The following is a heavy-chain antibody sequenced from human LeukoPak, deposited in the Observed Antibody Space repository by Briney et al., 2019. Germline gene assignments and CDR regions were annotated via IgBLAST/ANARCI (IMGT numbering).Heavy chain of an antibody. V-gene: IGHV1-2*02. CDR1: GYTFTDFY. D-gene: IGHD3-10*01. J-gene: IGHJ4*02. CDR3: ARSSLYYYGSGTYDKVCLDY. CDR2: INPNSGGT. Sequence: ASVKVSCKASGYTFTDFYMHWVRQAPEQGLEWMAWINPNSGGTHYAQKFQGRVTMTRDTSISTAYMELSRLRSDDTAVYYCARSSLYYYGSGTYDKVCLDYWGQGTMLTVSS.